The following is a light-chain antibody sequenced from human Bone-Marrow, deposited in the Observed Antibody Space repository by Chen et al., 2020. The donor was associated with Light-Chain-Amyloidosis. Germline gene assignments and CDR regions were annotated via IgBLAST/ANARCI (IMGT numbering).Light chain of an antibody. V-gene: IGLV2-8*01. Sequence: QSALTQPPSASGSPGQSVTLSCAGTSSDVGGYNYVSWYQQHPGKAPTRMIYEVTKRPSGVPERFSGSKTGNTASLTVAGLQADYEADYYCSSYGGSNNLIFGGGTKVTVL. CDR3: SSYGGSNNLI. CDR1: SSDVGGYNY. J-gene: IGLJ2*01. CDR2: EVT.